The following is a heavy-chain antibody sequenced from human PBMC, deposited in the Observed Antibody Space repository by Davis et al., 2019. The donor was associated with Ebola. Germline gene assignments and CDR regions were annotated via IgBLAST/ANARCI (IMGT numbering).Heavy chain of an antibody. D-gene: IGHD3-22*01. Sequence: PSETLSLTCAVYGGSLSDYYWSWIRQTPGKGLEWIGEINHRGRTKYTPSLTSRAFLSIDTSKKQFSLRLNSVTAADTAVYYCARETEHYDSSGYSRLFDPWGQGTLVTVSS. CDR2: INHRGRT. V-gene: IGHV4-34*01. CDR1: GGSLSDYY. J-gene: IGHJ5*02. CDR3: ARETEHYDSSGYSRLFDP.